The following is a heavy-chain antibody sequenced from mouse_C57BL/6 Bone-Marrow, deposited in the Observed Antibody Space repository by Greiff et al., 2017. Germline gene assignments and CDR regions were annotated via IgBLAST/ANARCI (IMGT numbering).Heavy chain of an antibody. CDR2: IYPGSGST. J-gene: IGHJ4*01. CDR3: ASSDYGSSRYYAMDY. V-gene: IGHV1-55*01. CDR1: GYTFTSYW. Sequence: QVQLQQPGAELVKPGASVKMSCKASGYTFTSYWITWVKQRPGQGLEWIGDIYPGSGSTNYNEKFKSKATLTVDTSSSTAYMQLSSLTSEDSAVYYCASSDYGSSRYYAMDYWGQGTSVTVSS. D-gene: IGHD1-1*01.